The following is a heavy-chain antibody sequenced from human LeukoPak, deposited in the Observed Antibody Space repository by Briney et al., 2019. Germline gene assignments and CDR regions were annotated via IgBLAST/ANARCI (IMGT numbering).Heavy chain of an antibody. CDR3: ARQAGTNWFDP. D-gene: IGHD6-19*01. Sequence: SETLSLTCTVSGGSISSDGYYWSWIRQPPGKGLEWIGYIYYSGSTNYNPSLKSRVTISVDTSKNQFSLKLSSVTAADTAVYYCARQAGTNWFDPWGQGTLVTVSS. V-gene: IGHV4-61*08. CDR1: GGSISSDGYY. J-gene: IGHJ5*02. CDR2: IYYSGST.